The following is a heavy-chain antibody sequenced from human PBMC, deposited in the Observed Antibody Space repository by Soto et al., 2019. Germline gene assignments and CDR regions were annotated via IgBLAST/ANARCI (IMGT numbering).Heavy chain of an antibody. CDR1: GYTFINYG. CDR2: INGYNGNT. J-gene: IGHJ4*02. Sequence: QVHLVQSGAEVKKTGASVKVSCKTSGYTFINYGISWVRQAPGQGLEWMGWINGYNGNTNSARKFQGKFTMTTDTATNAAIMELTSLRSDDTAVYCCARGDRPGHFDYWGQGTLVTVSS. CDR3: ARGDRPGHFDY. V-gene: IGHV1-18*01. D-gene: IGHD6-6*01.